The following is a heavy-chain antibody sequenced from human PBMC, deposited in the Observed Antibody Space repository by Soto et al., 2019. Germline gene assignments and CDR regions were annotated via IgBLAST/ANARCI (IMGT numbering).Heavy chain of an antibody. CDR3: ARGHNWNYGDAFDI. CDR2: IIPIFGTA. CDR1: GGTFSSYA. D-gene: IGHD1-7*01. J-gene: IGHJ3*02. V-gene: IGHV1-69*05. Sequence: SVKVSCKASGGTFSSYAISWVRQAPGQGLEWMGGIIPIFGTANYAQKFQGRVTITRNTSISTAYMELSSLRSEDTAVYYCARGHNWNYGDAFDIWGQGTMVTVSS.